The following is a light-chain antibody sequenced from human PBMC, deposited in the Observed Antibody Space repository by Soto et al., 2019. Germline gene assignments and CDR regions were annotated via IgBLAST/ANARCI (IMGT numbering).Light chain of an antibody. V-gene: IGKV3-15*01. CDR3: QPYENGSWT. CDR2: GAS. J-gene: IGKJ1*01. CDR1: QSVSSN. Sequence: EFVMTHSPSTLSVSPGERATLSCRASQSVSSNLAWYQQKPGQAPRLLIYGASTRATGIPARFSGSGSGTEFTLTISSLQSEDFAVYYCQPYENGSWTCGQGTK.